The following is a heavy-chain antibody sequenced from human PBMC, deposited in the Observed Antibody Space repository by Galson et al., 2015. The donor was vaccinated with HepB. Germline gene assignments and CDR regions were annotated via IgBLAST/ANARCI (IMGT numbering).Heavy chain of an antibody. CDR2: INHSGST. D-gene: IGHD3-22*01. J-gene: IGHJ4*02. Sequence: LSLTCAVYGGSFSGYYWSWIRQPPGKGLEWIGEINHSGSTNYNPSLKSRVTMSVDTSKNQFSLKLSSVTAADTAVYYCAREVVSGYYYDSSGYYSDYWGQGTLVTVSS. V-gene: IGHV4-34*01. CDR3: AREVVSGYYYDSSGYYSDY. CDR1: GGSFSGYY.